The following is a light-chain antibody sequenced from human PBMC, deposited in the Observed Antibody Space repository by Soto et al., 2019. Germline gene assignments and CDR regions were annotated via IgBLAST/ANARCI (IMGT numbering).Light chain of an antibody. Sequence: QSALTQPASVSGSPGQSITMSCTGTTSDVGGYSFVSWYQQHPGKALRLMIYEVSNRPSGVSNRFSGSKSGNTASLTISGLQAEDEADYYCSSYTSSSTYVFGTGTKVTVL. CDR2: EVS. CDR3: SSYTSSSTYV. V-gene: IGLV2-14*01. CDR1: TSDVGGYSF. J-gene: IGLJ1*01.